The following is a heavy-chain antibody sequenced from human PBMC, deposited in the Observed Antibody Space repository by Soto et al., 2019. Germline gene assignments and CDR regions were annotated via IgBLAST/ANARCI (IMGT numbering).Heavy chain of an antibody. J-gene: IGHJ4*02. CDR3: ARLTPPISISDH. Sequence: QLQLQESGPGLVKPSETLSLTCTVSGGSIRSSSYYSGWIRQPPGKGLEWIGSIYYSGSTYYNPSPMSPVTLAADTSKNLFSLKLSSLPAADTAVYSCARLTPPISISDHWGQGTLVTVSS. D-gene: IGHD2-15*01. CDR1: GGSIRSSSYY. CDR2: IYYSGST. V-gene: IGHV4-39*01.